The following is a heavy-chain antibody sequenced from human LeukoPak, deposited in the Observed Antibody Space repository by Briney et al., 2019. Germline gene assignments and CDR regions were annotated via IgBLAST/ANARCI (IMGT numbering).Heavy chain of an antibody. D-gene: IGHD5-12*01. Sequence: ASVKVCCKASGYMFNIYGISWVRQAPGQGLEWMGWISAFNGNTNYARKFQDRVTMTTATSTSTAYMKLTSLRSDDTAVYYCTRSPPSTGYDRFDTCGQGTLVTFSS. V-gene: IGHV1-18*01. CDR3: TRSPPSTGYDRFDT. CDR1: GYMFNIYG. J-gene: IGHJ4*01. CDR2: ISAFNGNT.